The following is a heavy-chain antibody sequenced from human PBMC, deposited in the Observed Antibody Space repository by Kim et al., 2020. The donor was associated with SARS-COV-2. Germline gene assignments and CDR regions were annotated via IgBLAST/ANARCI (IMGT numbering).Heavy chain of an antibody. Sequence: SETLSLTCTVSGGSISSGGYYWSWIRQHPGKGLEWIGYIYYSGSTYYNPSLKSRVTISVDTSKNQFSLKLSSVTVADTAVYYCARADDYYDSSGYLEYWYFDLWGRGTLVTVSS. CDR2: IYYSGST. CDR3: ARADDYYDSSGYLEYWYFDL. CDR1: GGSISSGGYY. V-gene: IGHV4-31*03. D-gene: IGHD3-22*01. J-gene: IGHJ2*01.